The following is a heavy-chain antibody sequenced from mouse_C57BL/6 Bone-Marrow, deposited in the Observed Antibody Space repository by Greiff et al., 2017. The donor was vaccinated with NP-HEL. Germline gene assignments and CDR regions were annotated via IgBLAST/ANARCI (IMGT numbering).Heavy chain of an antibody. Sequence: VKLQQPGAELVKPGASVKLSCKASGYTFTSYWMHWVKQRPGQGLEWIGMIHPNSGSTNYNEKFKSKATLTVDKSSSTAYMQLSSLTSEDSAVYYCERWNYYYGLFDYWGQGTTLTVSS. D-gene: IGHD1-1*01. CDR1: GYTFTSYW. V-gene: IGHV1-64*01. CDR3: ERWNYYYGLFDY. CDR2: IHPNSGST. J-gene: IGHJ2*01.